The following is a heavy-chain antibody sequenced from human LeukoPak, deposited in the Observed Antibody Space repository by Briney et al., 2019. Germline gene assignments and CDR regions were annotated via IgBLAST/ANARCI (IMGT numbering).Heavy chain of an antibody. CDR3: ARGPLIQLWFSAYSGAFDI. J-gene: IGHJ3*02. D-gene: IGHD5-18*01. CDR2: MSAYNGNT. Sequence: ASVEVSCKASGYTFTSYGISWVRQAPGQGLEWMGWMSAYNGNTNYAQKLQGRVTMTTDTSTSTAYMELSSLRSEDTAVYYCARGPLIQLWFSAYSGAFDIWGQGTMVTVSS. V-gene: IGHV1-18*01. CDR1: GYTFTSYG.